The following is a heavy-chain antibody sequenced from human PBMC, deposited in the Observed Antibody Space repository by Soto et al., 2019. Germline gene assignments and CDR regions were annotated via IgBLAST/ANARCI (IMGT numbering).Heavy chain of an antibody. Sequence: SETLSLTCTVSGIPITSCYWSWFRQAPGQGLEWVGYIYYTGTTTYNPSLKSRVTVSVDTSKNQFSLKLRSVTAADTAVYYCARVGYCSGGSCFDPWGQGTLVTVS. J-gene: IGHJ5*02. D-gene: IGHD2-15*01. CDR1: GIPITSCY. CDR3: ARVGYCSGGSCFDP. V-gene: IGHV4-59*08. CDR2: IYYTGTT.